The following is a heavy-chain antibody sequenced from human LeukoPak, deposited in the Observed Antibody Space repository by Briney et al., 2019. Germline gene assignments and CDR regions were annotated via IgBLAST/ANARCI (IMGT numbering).Heavy chain of an antibody. CDR1: GLTLGGHD. D-gene: IGHD5-18*01. CDR3: VREARGYHYTYFDY. Sequence: GGSLRLSCTASGLTLGGHDMHWVRHTTGDGLEWVAAVSAGHHAFYAGSVRGRFTASREDAKNSLFLQMNSLRAGDTAIYYCVREARGYHYTYFDYWGQGALVTVAS. CDR2: VSAGHHA. J-gene: IGHJ4*02. V-gene: IGHV3-13*01.